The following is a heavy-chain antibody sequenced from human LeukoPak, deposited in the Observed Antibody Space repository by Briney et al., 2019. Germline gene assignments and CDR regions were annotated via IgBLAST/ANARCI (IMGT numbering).Heavy chain of an antibody. Sequence: SVKVSCKASGGTFSSYAIGWVRQAPGQGLEWMGRIIPILGIANYAQKFQGRVTITAGKSTSTAYMELSSLRSEDTAVYYCASYGSGSYYSMFDYWGQGTLVTVSS. CDR3: ASYGSGSYYSMFDY. CDR2: IIPILGIA. V-gene: IGHV1-69*04. CDR1: GGTFSSYA. J-gene: IGHJ4*02. D-gene: IGHD3-10*01.